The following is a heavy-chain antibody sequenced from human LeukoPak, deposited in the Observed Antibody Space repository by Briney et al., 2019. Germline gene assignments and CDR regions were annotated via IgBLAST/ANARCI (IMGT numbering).Heavy chain of an antibody. J-gene: IGHJ4*02. CDR3: AKAQGGYGSRSDY. V-gene: IGHV3-23*01. CDR1: GFTFSSYA. CDR2: IVCSAYAT. Sequence: GESLRLSCAASGFTFSSYAMSWVRQAPGKGLEWVSAIVCSAYATYYADPVKGRFTISRDDSKNTMYLQMHSLRAADTAVYYCAKAQGGYGSRSDYWGQGTLVTVSS. D-gene: IGHD5-12*01.